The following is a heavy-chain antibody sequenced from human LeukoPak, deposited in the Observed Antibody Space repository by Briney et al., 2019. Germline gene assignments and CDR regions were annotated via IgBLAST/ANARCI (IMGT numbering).Heavy chain of an antibody. CDR2: IYWNDDK. J-gene: IGHJ5*02. D-gene: IGHD4-17*01. V-gene: IGHV2-5*01. CDR1: GFSLSTSGVG. CDR3: AHRFYGDYPFDP. Sequence: ESGPTLVKPTQTLTLPCTFSGFSLSTSGVGVGWIRQPPGKALEWLALIYWNDDKRYSPSLKSRLTITKDTSKNQVVLTMTNMDPVDTATYYCAHRFYGDYPFDPWGQGTLVTVSS.